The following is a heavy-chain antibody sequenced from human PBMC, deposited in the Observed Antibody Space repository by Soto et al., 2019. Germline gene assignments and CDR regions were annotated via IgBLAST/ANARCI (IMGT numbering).Heavy chain of an antibody. V-gene: IGHV3-74*01. CDR1: GFTFSSYW. CDR2: INSDGSST. D-gene: IGHD2-15*01. J-gene: IGHJ6*02. CDR3: ARGGDIVVVVAATEVNGMDV. Sequence: PGGSLRLSCAASGFTFSSYWMHWVRQAPGKGLVWVSRINSDGSSTSYADSVKGRFTISRDNAKNTLYLQMNSLRAEDTAVYYCARGGDIVVVVAATEVNGMDVWGQGTTVTVSS.